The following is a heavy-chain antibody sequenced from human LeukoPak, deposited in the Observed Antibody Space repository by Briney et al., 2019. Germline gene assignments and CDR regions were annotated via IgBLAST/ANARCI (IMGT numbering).Heavy chain of an antibody. V-gene: IGHV1-69*01. CDR2: IIPFFGTS. J-gene: IGHJ3*02. CDR3: ARLEVITTEDAFDI. Sequence: GIIPFFGTSNYAQKFQARLTITADETTRTDYMELSRQRSEDTAVYYCARLEVITTEDAFDIWGQGTMVTVSS. D-gene: IGHD3-22*01.